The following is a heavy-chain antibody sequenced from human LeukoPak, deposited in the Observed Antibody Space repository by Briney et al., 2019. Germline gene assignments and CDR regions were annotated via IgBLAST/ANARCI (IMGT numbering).Heavy chain of an antibody. CDR1: GGSISSGGYS. CDR2: IYHSGST. V-gene: IGHV4-30-2*01. Sequence: SQTLSLTCAVSGGSISSGGYSWSWIRQPPGKGLEWIGYIYHSGSTYYNPSLKSRVTISVDRSKNQFSLKLSSVTAADTAVYYCARDWDRGAFDIWGQGTMVTVSS. D-gene: IGHD1-26*01. CDR3: ARDWDRGAFDI. J-gene: IGHJ3*02.